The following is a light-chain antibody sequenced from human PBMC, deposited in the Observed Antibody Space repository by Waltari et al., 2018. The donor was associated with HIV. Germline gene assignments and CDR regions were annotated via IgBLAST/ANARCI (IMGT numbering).Light chain of an antibody. CDR1: SGSVSASYC. CDR2: STN. V-gene: IGLV8-61*01. CDR3: SLYMGGGIWV. J-gene: IGLJ3*02. Sequence: QTVVTQEPSFSVSPGGTVTLTCGLSSGSVSASYCPSWYQQTPGQAPRTLIYSTNSRSSGVPDRFSGSILVNKAALTSTGAQADDESVYYCSLYMGGGIWVFGGGTKLTVL.